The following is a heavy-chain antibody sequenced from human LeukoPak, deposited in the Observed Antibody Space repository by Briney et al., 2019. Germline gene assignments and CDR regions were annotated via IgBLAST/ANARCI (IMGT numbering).Heavy chain of an antibody. J-gene: IGHJ3*02. Sequence: SETLSLTCTVSGYSISSGYYWAWIRQPPGQGLEWIGSIYHSGSTYYNPSLKSRVSVSVDTSKNQFSLKLTSVTAADTAVYYCARDRTVDSGGDAFDIWGQGTMVTVSS. CDR1: GYSISSGYY. CDR3: ARDRTVDSGGDAFDI. V-gene: IGHV4-38-2*02. D-gene: IGHD4-23*01. CDR2: IYHSGST.